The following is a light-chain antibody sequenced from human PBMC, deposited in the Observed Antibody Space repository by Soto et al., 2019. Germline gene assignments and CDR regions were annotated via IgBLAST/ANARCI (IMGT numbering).Light chain of an antibody. CDR3: AAWDDSLNGFYV. CDR1: SSNIGSNT. V-gene: IGLV1-44*01. CDR2: SNN. Sequence: SSSNIGSNTVNWYQQLPGTAPKLLIYSNNQRPSGVPDRFSGSKSGTSASLAISGLQSEGEADYYCAAWDDSLNGFYVFGTGTKVTVL. J-gene: IGLJ1*01.